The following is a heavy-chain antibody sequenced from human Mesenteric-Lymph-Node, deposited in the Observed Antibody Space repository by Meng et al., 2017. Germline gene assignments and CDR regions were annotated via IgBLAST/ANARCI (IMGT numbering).Heavy chain of an antibody. Sequence: QVQLQESGPGLVRPSETLSLTCTVSGGSVSSGSYYWSWVRQPPGKGLEWIGYISYSGSTNYNPSLRSRVTISVDTSKNQFSLRLNSVTAADTAVYYCARGGYDLNWFDPWGQGTLVTVSS. CDR1: GGSVSSGSYY. V-gene: IGHV4-61*01. J-gene: IGHJ5*02. D-gene: IGHD2-15*01. CDR3: ARGGYDLNWFDP. CDR2: ISYSGST.